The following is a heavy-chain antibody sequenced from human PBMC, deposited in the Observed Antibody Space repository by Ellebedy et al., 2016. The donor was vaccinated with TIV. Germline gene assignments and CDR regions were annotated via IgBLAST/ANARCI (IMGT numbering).Heavy chain of an antibody. Sequence: ASVKVSCKASGYTFTSYGISWVRQAPGQGLEWMGWISAYNGNTNYAQKFQGRVTMTRDTSTSTVYMELSSLRSEDTAVYYCARDPCTSTSCPWSDPWGQGTLVTVSS. CDR2: ISAYNGNT. V-gene: IGHV1-18*04. CDR3: ARDPCTSTSCPWSDP. CDR1: GYTFTSYG. D-gene: IGHD2-2*01. J-gene: IGHJ5*02.